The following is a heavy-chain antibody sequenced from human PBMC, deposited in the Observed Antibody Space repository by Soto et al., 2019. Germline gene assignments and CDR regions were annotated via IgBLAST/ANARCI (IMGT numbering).Heavy chain of an antibody. CDR3: ATLPPRIVVALLPIPT. Sequence: PSETLSLTCTVSGGSVSSGNYYWNWIRQPPGKGLDWIGYIYYSGITNYSPSLRGRATISVDKSNNQFSLRLRSVTAADTAVYYCATLPPRIVVALLPIPTWGQGILVTAPQ. D-gene: IGHD2-21*01. J-gene: IGHJ5*02. CDR2: IYYSGIT. CDR1: GGSVSSGNYY. V-gene: IGHV4-61*01.